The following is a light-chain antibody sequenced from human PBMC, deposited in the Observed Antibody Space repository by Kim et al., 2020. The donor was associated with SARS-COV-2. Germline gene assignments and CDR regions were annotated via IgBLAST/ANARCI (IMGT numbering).Light chain of an antibody. CDR1: QSVLYSSNNKNY. CDR3: QQYYSTPPT. V-gene: IGKV4-1*01. J-gene: IGKJ2*01. CDR2: WAS. Sequence: SATINCKSSQSVLYSSNNKNYLAWYQQKPGQPPKLLIYWASTRESGVPDRFSGSGSGTDFTLTISSLQAEDVAVYYCQQYYSTPPTFGQGTKLEIK.